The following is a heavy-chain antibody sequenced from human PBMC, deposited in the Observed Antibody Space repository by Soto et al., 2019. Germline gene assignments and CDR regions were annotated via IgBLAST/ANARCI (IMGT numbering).Heavy chain of an antibody. D-gene: IGHD2-15*01. CDR2: ISGSGGST. J-gene: IGHJ6*02. CDR1: GLSFERES. V-gene: IGHV3-23*01. Sequence: SLCRSGAGCGLSFERESMSLVREAPKKELEWVSAISGSGGSTYYADSVKGRFTISRDNSKNTLYLQMNSLRVEDTAVYYCAKGDIVVVVAASAYGMDVWGQGTTVTVSS. CDR3: AKGDIVVVVAASAYGMDV.